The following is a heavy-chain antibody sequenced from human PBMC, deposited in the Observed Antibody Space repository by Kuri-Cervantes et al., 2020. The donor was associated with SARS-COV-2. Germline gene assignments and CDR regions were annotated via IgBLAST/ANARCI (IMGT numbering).Heavy chain of an antibody. CDR1: GFKFSRTD. Sequence: GGSLRLSCAASGFKFSRTDMHWVRQAPGKGLEWVAFISYDGNNKKCIASGKGRFTISRDNSQNKLYLRMRSLRPEDTAMYYCAKDGAGAHDFWGQGTLVTVSS. D-gene: IGHD4/OR15-4a*01. CDR2: ISYDGNNK. V-gene: IGHV3-30*18. J-gene: IGHJ4*02. CDR3: AKDGAGAHDF.